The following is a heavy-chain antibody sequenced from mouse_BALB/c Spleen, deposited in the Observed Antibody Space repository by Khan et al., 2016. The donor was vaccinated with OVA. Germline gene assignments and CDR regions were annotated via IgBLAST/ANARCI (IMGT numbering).Heavy chain of an antibody. J-gene: IGHJ4*01. Sequence: LVESGPELKKPGETVKISCKASGYTFTNNGMNWVKQNPGKGLKWMGWINTYTGEPTYVDDFKGRFVFYLETSATTAYLQINNLKNEDTATYFCARVGYAGTMDYWGQGTSGTVSS. V-gene: IGHV9-3-1*01. CDR2: INTYTGEP. CDR1: GYTFTNNG. D-gene: IGHD2-14*01. CDR3: ARVGYAGTMDY.